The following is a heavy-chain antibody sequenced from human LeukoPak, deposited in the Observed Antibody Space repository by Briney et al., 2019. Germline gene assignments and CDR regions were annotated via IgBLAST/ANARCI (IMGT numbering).Heavy chain of an antibody. D-gene: IGHD1-7*01. Sequence: PGGSLRLSCAASEFTFSSYGMHWVRQAPGKGLEWVAFIRYDGSNKYYADSVKGRFTISRDNSKNTLYLQMNSLRAEDTAVYYCAKDMLELRSVPDYWGQGTLVTVSS. J-gene: IGHJ4*02. CDR2: IRYDGSNK. CDR1: EFTFSSYG. V-gene: IGHV3-30*02. CDR3: AKDMLELRSVPDY.